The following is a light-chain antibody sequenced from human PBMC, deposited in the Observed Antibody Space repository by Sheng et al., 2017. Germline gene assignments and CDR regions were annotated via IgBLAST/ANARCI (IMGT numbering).Light chain of an antibody. J-gene: IGKJ4*01. CDR3: QQYHFHPLA. CDR2: AAS. CDR1: QDIDKY. V-gene: IGKV1-16*02. Sequence: DIRMTQSPSSLSASVGDRVTITCRASQDIDKYVAWFQQRPGEAPRSLIYAASTLHSGVPSKFSGSGSGTDFTLTITSLQPEDSATYYCQQYHFHPLAFGGGTKVEIK.